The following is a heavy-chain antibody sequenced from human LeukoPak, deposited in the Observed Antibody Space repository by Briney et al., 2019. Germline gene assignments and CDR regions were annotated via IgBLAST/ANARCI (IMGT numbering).Heavy chain of an antibody. Sequence: GGSLRLSCVASEFVFSNHAMIWVRQAPGKGLEWISSITSDSSNIFYANSVRGRFTISRDNAKNSLYLQMNSLRVGDTALYYCARVRSVGGNPHAFNIWGQGTMVTVSS. CDR3: ARVRSVGGNPHAFNI. CDR2: ITSDSSNI. CDR1: EFVFSNHA. V-gene: IGHV3-21*01. J-gene: IGHJ3*02. D-gene: IGHD4-23*01.